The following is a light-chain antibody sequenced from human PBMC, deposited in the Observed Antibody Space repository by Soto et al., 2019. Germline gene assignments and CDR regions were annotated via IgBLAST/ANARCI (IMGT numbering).Light chain of an antibody. Sequence: DIQMTHSPSSLSASVGDRVTITCRASQSISSSSTWYQQKPGKAPKLLIYAASSLQSGVPSRFSGSVSVTDFTLSISSLQPEDFATYYCQQSYSTPPQTFGQGTKVEIK. CDR1: QSISSS. CDR2: AAS. V-gene: IGKV1-39*01. J-gene: IGKJ1*01. CDR3: QQSYSTPPQT.